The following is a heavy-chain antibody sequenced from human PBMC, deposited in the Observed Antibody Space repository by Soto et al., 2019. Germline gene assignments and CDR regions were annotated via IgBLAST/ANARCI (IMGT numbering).Heavy chain of an antibody. V-gene: IGHV1-69*06. CDR3: ARRDSHGFFRYFDN. J-gene: IGHJ4*02. Sequence: QVQLVQSGAEVKRPGSSVKVSCKASGGTFSSYPISWVRQAPGQGLEWMGGTNGNLGTGNYAQKFRGRLRITADKSTTTSWMELSSLRSEDTAVYDCARRDSHGFFRYFDNWGQGTLVTVSS. CDR2: TNGNLGTG. CDR1: GGTFSSYP. D-gene: IGHD3-10*01.